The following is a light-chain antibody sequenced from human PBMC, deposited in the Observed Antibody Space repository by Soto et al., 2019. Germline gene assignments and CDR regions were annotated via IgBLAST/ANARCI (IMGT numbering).Light chain of an antibody. V-gene: IGLV2-14*01. CDR3: SSYTTDNTYV. CDR2: EVN. Sequence: QSVLTQPASVSGSPGQSITISCTGTSSDVGAYNYVSWYQQYPGKAPKLMIYEVNNRPSGSSNRFSGSKSGNTASLTISGLQADDEDEYYCSSYTTDNTYVFGSGTKLTVL. CDR1: SSDVGAYNY. J-gene: IGLJ1*01.